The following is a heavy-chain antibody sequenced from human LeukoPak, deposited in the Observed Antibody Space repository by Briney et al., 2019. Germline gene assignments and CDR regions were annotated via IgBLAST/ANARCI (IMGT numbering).Heavy chain of an antibody. CDR1: AFTFSNAW. CDR2: IKSKTDGGTT. D-gene: IGHD2-15*01. V-gene: IGHV3-15*01. J-gene: IGHJ4*02. Sequence: GGSLRLSCAASAFTFSNAWMNWVRQAPGKGLEWVGRIKSKTDGGTTDYAAPVKGRFTISRDDSKNTLYLQMNSMKTEDTAVYYCTTEERVSSGYCSGGSCYIDYWGQGTLVTVSS. CDR3: TTEERVSSGYCSGGSCYIDY.